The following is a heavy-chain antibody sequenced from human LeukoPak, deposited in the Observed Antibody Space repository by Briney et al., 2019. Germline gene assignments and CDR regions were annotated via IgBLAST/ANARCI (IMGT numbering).Heavy chain of an antibody. CDR1: GGSISSYY. D-gene: IGHD3-16*01. J-gene: IGHJ4*02. CDR3: ARMYVPRIRLGGYNVIDYFDY. V-gene: IGHV4-59*01. CDR2: IYYSGST. Sequence: SETLSLTCTVSGGSISSYYWSWIRQPPGKGLEWIGYIYYSGSTNYNPSLKSRVTISVDTSRNQFSLKLSSVTAADTAVYYCARMYVPRIRLGGYNVIDYFDYWGQGTLVTVSP.